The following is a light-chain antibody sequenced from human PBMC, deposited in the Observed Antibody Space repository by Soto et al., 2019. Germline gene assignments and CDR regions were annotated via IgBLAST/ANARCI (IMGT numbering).Light chain of an antibody. J-gene: IGKJ1*01. Sequence: IQLTQSPSSLSASVGDRVTITCRASQDIAIYLAWYQQKPGEAPKLLIYAASTLYGGVPSRFSGSGSGTDFALTITSLQAEDFATYYCQQYNNYPWTFGQGTKVEIK. CDR3: QQYNNYPWT. V-gene: IGKV1-9*01. CDR1: QDIAIY. CDR2: AAS.